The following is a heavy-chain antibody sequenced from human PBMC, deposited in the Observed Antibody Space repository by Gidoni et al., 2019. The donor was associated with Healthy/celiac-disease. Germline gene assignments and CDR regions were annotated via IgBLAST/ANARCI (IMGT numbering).Heavy chain of an antibody. D-gene: IGHD3-3*01. J-gene: IGHJ6*03. CDR1: GFTFGDYA. V-gene: IGHV3-49*05. Sequence: EVQLVESGGGLVKPGRSLRLSCTASGFTFGDYAMSWFRQAPGTGLEWVGFIRSKAYGGTTEYAASVKGRFTISRDDSKSIAYLQMNSLKTEDTAVYYCTRDWEMVPAAINLYDFWSGYSSGYYYYYMDVWGKGTTVTVSS. CDR2: IRSKAYGGTT. CDR3: TRDWEMVPAAINLYDFWSGYSSGYYYYYMDV.